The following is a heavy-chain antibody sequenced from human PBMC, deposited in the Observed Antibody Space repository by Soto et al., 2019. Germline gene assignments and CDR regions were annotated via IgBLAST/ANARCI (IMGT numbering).Heavy chain of an antibody. CDR1: GYTFTSYG. V-gene: IGHV1-18*01. CDR3: ARGPKKTYCSSTSCYHYFDY. D-gene: IGHD2-2*01. J-gene: IGHJ4*02. Sequence: ASVKVSCKASGYTFTSYGISWVRQAPGQGLEWMGWISAYNGNTNYAQKLQGRVTMTTDTSTSTAYMELRSLRSDDTAVYYCARGPKKTYCSSTSCYHYFDYWGQGTLVTVSS. CDR2: ISAYNGNT.